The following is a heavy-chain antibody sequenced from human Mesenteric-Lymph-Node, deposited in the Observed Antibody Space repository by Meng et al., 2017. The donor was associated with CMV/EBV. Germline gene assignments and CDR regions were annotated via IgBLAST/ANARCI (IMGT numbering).Heavy chain of an antibody. D-gene: IGHD2-15*01. CDR3: AKDPIRADYCSGGSCYMW. J-gene: IGHJ4*02. V-gene: IGHV3-30*18. CDR2: ISGDGNNM. Sequence: GGSLRLSCAASGFTFSRYGMHWVRQTPGKGLEWVAVISGDGNNMYYADSVKGRFTISRDNSKNTLYLQMNSLRAEDTAVYYCAKDPIRADYCSGGSCYMWWGQGTLVTVSS. CDR1: GFTFSRYG.